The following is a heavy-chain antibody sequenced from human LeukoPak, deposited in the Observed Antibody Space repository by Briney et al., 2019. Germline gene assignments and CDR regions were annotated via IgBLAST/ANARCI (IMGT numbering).Heavy chain of an antibody. D-gene: IGHD5-18*01. Sequence: SVTASCTASGGTFSSYAISWVRQAPGQGLEWMGGIIPIFGTANYAQKFQGRVTITADESTSTAYMELSSLRSEDTAVYYCAHGNRGYSYGYRGLFDYWGQGTLVTVSS. CDR2: IIPIFGTA. CDR3: AHGNRGYSYGYRGLFDY. CDR1: GGTFSSYA. V-gene: IGHV1-69*13. J-gene: IGHJ4*02.